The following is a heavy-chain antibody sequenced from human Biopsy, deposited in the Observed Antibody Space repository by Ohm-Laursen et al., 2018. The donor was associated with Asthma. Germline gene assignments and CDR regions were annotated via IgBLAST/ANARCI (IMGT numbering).Heavy chain of an antibody. CDR3: ARGYSGSDRIVYYYSGLEV. Sequence: GSSVKVSCKASGYTFTDYYVMWLRQAPGRGLEWMGGLIPVLGTPDHAQMFEGRVTITADESTSTAYMELSSLSSEDTAVYYCARGYSGSDRIVYYYSGLEVWGQGTTVTVSS. CDR2: LIPVLGTP. D-gene: IGHD5-12*01. CDR1: GYTFTDYY. V-gene: IGHV1-69*01. J-gene: IGHJ6*02.